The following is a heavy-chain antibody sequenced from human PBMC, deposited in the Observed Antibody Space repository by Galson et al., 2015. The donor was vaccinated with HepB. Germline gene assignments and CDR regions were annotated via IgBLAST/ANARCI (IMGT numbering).Heavy chain of an antibody. V-gene: IGHV1-18*04. Sequence: SVTVSCKASGYTFTTYGISWVRQAPGQGPEWMGWISAHNGNKHYAQKFQDRVTMTTDTSTSTAYMELRNLRSDDTAVYYCLRELSGYSSTWYAGDNFDYWGQGTLVTVSS. CDR3: LRELSGYSSTWYAGDNFDY. CDR1: GYTFTTYG. D-gene: IGHD6-13*01. J-gene: IGHJ4*02. CDR2: ISAHNGNK.